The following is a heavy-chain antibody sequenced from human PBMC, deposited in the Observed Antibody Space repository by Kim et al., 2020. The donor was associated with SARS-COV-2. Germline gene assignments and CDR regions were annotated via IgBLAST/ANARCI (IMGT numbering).Heavy chain of an antibody. Sequence: SETLSLTCTVSGGSISSYYWSWIRQPPGKGLEWIGYIYYSGSTNYNPSLKSRVTISVDTSKNQFSLKLSSVTAADTAVYYCASGFLGYCSGGSCYPTFDCWGQGTLVTVSS. V-gene: IGHV4-59*01. CDR1: GGSISSYY. CDR3: ASGFLGYCSGGSCYPTFDC. J-gene: IGHJ4*02. D-gene: IGHD2-15*01. CDR2: IYYSGST.